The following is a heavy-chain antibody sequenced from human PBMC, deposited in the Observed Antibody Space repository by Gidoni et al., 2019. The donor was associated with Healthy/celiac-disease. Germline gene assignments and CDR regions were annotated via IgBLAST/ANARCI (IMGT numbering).Heavy chain of an antibody. CDR2: IVVGSGNT. CDR3: AALSKYYYDSSGYYYDRPHAFDI. V-gene: IGHV1-58*01. CDR1: GFTFPSSA. D-gene: IGHD3-22*01. Sequence: QMQLVQSGPEVTKPGTSVQVSCKASGFTFPSSAVKWGRQARGQRLEWIGWIVVGSGNTNYAQKFQERVTITRDMSTSTAYMELSSLRSEDTAVYYCAALSKYYYDSSGYYYDRPHAFDIWGQGTMVTVSS. J-gene: IGHJ3*02.